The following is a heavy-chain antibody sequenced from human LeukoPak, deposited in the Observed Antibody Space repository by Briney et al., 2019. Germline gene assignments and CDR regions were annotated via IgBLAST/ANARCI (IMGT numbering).Heavy chain of an antibody. CDR1: GDSIRSSGYY. J-gene: IGHJ4*02. V-gene: IGHV4-39*01. Sequence: PSETLSLTCIVSGDSIRSSGYYWGWIRQPPGKRLEWLGSVFYGETTSYCPSLQGRVTISLDTSKNQFSLRLNSVTAADTAFYYCARLERSRMDGAQYWGQGTLVTVSS. CDR3: ARLERSRMDGAQY. CDR2: VFYGETT. D-gene: IGHD4/OR15-4a*01.